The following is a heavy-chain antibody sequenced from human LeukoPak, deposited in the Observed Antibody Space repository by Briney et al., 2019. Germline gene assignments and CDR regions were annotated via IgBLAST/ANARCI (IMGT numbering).Heavy chain of an antibody. CDR2: MNPNSGNT. J-gene: IGHJ6*03. CDR3: ARVRRYYDFWSGYPYYYYMDV. D-gene: IGHD3-3*01. Sequence: ASVKVSCKASGYTFNSYDINWVRQATGQGLEWMGWMNPNSGNTGYGQKFQGRVTMTTNTSISTAYMELSSLRSEDTAVYYCARVRRYYDFWSGYPYYYYMDVWGKGTTVTVSS. V-gene: IGHV1-8*01. CDR1: GYTFNSYD.